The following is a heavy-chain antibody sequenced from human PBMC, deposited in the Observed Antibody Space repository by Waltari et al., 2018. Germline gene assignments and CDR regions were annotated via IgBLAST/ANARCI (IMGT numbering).Heavy chain of an antibody. J-gene: IGHJ4*02. CDR3: AKGDSSGCIDY. D-gene: IGHD3-22*01. CDR2: ISYDGSNK. Sequence: QVQLVESGGGVVQPGRSLRLSCAASAFTFSSYGMTWVRQAPGKGLEWVAVISYDGSNKYYADSVKGRFTISRDNSKNTLYLQMNSLRAEDTAVYYCAKGDSSGCIDYWGQGTLVTVSS. V-gene: IGHV3-30*18. CDR1: AFTFSSYG.